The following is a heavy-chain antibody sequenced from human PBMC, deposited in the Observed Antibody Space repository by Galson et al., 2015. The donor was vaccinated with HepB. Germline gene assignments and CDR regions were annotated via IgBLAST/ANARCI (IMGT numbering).Heavy chain of an antibody. CDR3: VRDWGGPVDS. J-gene: IGHJ4*02. CDR2: ISDHGSGT. Sequence: SLRLSCADSGFTVSDYWMHWVRQAPGKGLAWVSRISDHGSGTDYAPSVRGRFTISRDNAKNTLYLQMNSLRAEDTAVYYCVRDWGGPVDSWGQGTLVTVSS. D-gene: IGHD3-16*01. V-gene: IGHV3-74*01. CDR1: GFTVSDYW.